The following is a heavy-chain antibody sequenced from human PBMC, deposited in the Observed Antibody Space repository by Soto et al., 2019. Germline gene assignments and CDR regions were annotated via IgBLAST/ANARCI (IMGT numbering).Heavy chain of an antibody. D-gene: IGHD2-15*01. Sequence: ESGGGLVQPGGSLRLSCAASGFTVSSKYMSWVRQAPGKGLEWVSLIQSGGPTYYADSVKGRFTISRDTSENTVHLQMDSLRAEDTAVYYCARDDVLCDGGRCYGVPLDVWGKGNTVTVSS. V-gene: IGHV3-66*01. CDR3: ARDDVLCDGGRCYGVPLDV. CDR2: IQSGGPT. CDR1: GFTVSSKY. J-gene: IGHJ6*04.